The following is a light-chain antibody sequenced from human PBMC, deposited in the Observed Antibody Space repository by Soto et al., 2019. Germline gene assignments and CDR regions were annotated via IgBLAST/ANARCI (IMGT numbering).Light chain of an antibody. V-gene: IGKV3-15*01. CDR2: GAS. J-gene: IGKJ1*01. Sequence: EIVMTQSPATLSASPGERVTLSCRASQNIRSNLVWYQQKPGQPPRLLIHGASTRATGLPARFSGSGFGTDFTLTISRLEPEDFAVYYCQQYGTSPRTFGQGTKVEIK. CDR1: QNIRSN. CDR3: QQYGTSPRT.